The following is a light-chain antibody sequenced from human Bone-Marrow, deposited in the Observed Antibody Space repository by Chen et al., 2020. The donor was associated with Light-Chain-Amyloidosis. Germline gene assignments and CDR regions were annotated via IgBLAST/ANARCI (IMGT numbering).Light chain of an antibody. Sequence: QSALTQPASVSASPGQSITISCTRTSSDVGGDNHVSWYQQHPDKAPKLMIYEVTNRPSWVPDRFSGSKSDNTASLTISGLQTEDEADYFCSSYTITNTLVFGSGTRVTVL. J-gene: IGLJ1*01. CDR2: EVT. CDR1: SSDVGGDNH. CDR3: SSYTITNTLV. V-gene: IGLV2-14*01.